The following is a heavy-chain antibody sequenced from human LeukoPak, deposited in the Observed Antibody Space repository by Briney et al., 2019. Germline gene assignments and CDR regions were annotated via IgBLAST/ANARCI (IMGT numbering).Heavy chain of an antibody. Sequence: ASVKVSCKASGYTYTGYYIHWVRQAPGQGLEYMGWIDTKTGNPTYAQGFTGRFVFSLDTSVSTAYLQISSLKAEDTAVYYCAIHPSDSSGYFSYWGQGALVTVSS. CDR3: AIHPSDSSGYFSY. CDR2: IDTKTGNP. CDR1: GYTYTGYY. J-gene: IGHJ4*02. V-gene: IGHV7-4-1*02. D-gene: IGHD3-22*01.